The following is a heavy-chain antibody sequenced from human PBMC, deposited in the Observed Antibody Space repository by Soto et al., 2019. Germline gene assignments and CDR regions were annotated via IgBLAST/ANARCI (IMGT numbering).Heavy chain of an antibody. CDR1: GFSFKDYY. CDR2: ITSSGGNA. CDR3: ARAMYTNYVNYFDL. J-gene: IGHJ5*02. D-gene: IGHD3-16*01. V-gene: IGHV3-11*01. Sequence: PGGSLRLSCAASGFSFKDYYMTWMRQTPEKGLEWISTITSSGGNAYYAASVKGRVAISRDNAHNSLYLQMSGLRAEDTALYYCARAMYTNYVNYFDLWGQRTLVPVSS.